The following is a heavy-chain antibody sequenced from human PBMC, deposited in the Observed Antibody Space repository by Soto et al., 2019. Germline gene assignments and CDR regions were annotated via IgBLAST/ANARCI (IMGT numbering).Heavy chain of an antibody. D-gene: IGHD5-18*01. CDR3: AREIGYSYGPFDY. Sequence: QVQLVESGGGLVKPGGSLRLSCAASGFTFSDYCMSWIRQAPGKGLEGVSYISSSGINIYYAASVKGRFTVSTNNDKNSLYLQMNSLRAEDTAVYYCAREIGYSYGPFDYWGQGTLVTVSS. J-gene: IGHJ4*02. CDR1: GFTFSDYC. CDR2: ISSSGINI. V-gene: IGHV3-11*01.